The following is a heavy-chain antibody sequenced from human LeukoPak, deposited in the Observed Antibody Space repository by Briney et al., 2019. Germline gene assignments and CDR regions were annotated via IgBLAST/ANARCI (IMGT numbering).Heavy chain of an antibody. Sequence: GGSLRLSCAASGFTFSSYGMHWVRQAPGKGLEWVAVISYDGSNKYYADSVKGRFTISRDNSKNTLYLQMNSLRAEDTAVYYCARDKGYITMVRGAIEFWGQGTLVTVSS. V-gene: IGHV3-30*03. J-gene: IGHJ4*02. CDR1: GFTFSSYG. CDR3: ARDKGYITMVRGAIEF. CDR2: ISYDGSNK. D-gene: IGHD3-10*01.